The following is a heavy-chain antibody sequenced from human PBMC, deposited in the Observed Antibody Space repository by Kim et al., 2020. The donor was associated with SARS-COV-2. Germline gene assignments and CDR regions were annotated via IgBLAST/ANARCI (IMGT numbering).Heavy chain of an antibody. J-gene: IGHJ4*02. Sequence: GSTYSTPSLKSRVTISVDTSKNQFSLKLSSVTAADTAVYYCARRSRHLDYWGQGTLVTVSS. CDR2: GST. V-gene: IGHV4-39*07. CDR3: ARRSRHLDY.